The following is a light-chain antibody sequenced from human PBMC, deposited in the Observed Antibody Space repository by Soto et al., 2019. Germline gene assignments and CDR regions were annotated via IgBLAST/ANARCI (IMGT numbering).Light chain of an antibody. CDR1: QSVSSN. CDR2: GAS. CDR3: QQYNKWPLT. Sequence: EIVMTQSPATLSVSPGERATLSCRASQSVSSNLAWYQHKPGQAPGLLIYGASTRATGIPARFSGSGSGTEFTLTISSLQSEDFAVYYCQQYNKWPLTFGGGTKVEIK. V-gene: IGKV3-15*01. J-gene: IGKJ4*01.